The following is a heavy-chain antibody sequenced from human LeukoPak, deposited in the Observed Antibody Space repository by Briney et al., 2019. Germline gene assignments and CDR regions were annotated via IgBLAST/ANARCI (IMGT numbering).Heavy chain of an antibody. Sequence: GESLQISCQGSGYSFTSYWIGWVRQMPGKGLEWMGIIYPGDSDTRYSPSFQGQVTISADKSLTTAYLQWSSLKASDTAMYYCARGFGSTWLEYWGQGTLVTVSS. V-gene: IGHV5-51*01. CDR3: ARGFGSTWLEY. J-gene: IGHJ1*01. CDR2: IYPGDSDT. CDR1: GYSFTSYW. D-gene: IGHD6-13*01.